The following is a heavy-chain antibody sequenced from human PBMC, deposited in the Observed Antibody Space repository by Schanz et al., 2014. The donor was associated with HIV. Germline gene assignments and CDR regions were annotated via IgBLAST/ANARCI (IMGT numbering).Heavy chain of an antibody. V-gene: IGHV3-43*01. CDR2: ISSDGGHS. CDR1: GFTFTDYS. CDR3: AKAYSTSRPYSMDI. J-gene: IGHJ6*02. Sequence: EVHLVESGGVVVQPGGSLRLACVVSGFTFTDYSLHWVRQVPGKGLEWLSVISSDGGHSYYADSVKGRFTISRDNAKNSLYMQMNSLRGDDTALYYCAKAYSTSRPYSMDIWGQGTTVTVSS. D-gene: IGHD6-6*01.